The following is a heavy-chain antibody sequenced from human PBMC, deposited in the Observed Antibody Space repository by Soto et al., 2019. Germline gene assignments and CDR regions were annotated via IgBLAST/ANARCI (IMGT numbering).Heavy chain of an antibody. CDR3: VEGWNDF. Sequence: EVQVVESGGDLVEPGGSLRLSCATSGFMFSSAWMSWVRQAPGKGLEWVARIKSKKDGGARDYAAPVNGRFSISRDDSKSTVYLQMNSLRAEETALYYCVEGWNDFWGQGTLVTVSS. J-gene: IGHJ4*02. V-gene: IGHV3-15*01. D-gene: IGHD1-1*01. CDR1: GFMFSSAW. CDR2: IKSKKDGGAR.